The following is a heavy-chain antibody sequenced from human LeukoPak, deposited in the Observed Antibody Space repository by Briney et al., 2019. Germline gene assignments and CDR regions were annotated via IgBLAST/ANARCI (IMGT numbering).Heavy chain of an antibody. CDR2: ISESGSLI. D-gene: IGHD1-1*01. CDR3: ARDSGSGTTGNEFDY. Sequence: QTGGSLRLSCAASGFTFSNYEMNWVRQAPGKGLEWVAYISESGSLIYYADSVMGRFTIPRDNSKNSLFLQMSSLRAEDTAVYYCARDSGSGTTGNEFDYWGQGTLVSVSS. J-gene: IGHJ4*02. CDR1: GFTFSNYE. V-gene: IGHV3-48*03.